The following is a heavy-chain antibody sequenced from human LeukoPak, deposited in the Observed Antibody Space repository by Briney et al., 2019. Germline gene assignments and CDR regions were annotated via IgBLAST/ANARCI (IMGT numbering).Heavy chain of an antibody. CDR2: IYYSGST. D-gene: IGHD6-13*01. Sequence: PSETLSLTCTVSGGSISSINYYWGWIRQPPGKGLEWIGYIYYSGSTNYNPSLKSRVTISVDTSKNQFSLKLSSVTAADTAVYYCAREGYSSSSIDLYYFDYWGQGTLVTVSS. CDR3: AREGYSSSSIDLYYFDY. J-gene: IGHJ4*02. CDR1: GGSISSINYY. V-gene: IGHV4-61*01.